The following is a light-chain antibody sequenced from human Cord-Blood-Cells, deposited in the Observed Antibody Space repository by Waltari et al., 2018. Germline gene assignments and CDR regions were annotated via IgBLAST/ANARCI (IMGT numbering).Light chain of an antibody. J-gene: IGKJ5*01. V-gene: IGKV3-20*01. CDR2: GAS. Sequence: EIVLTQSPGTLSMSRGDSATLSCRASQGVSSSSLAWYQQKPGQAPRLLTYGASSRATGIPDRFSGSGSGTDFTLTISILEPEDFAVYYCQQYGSSPITFGQGTRLEIK. CDR3: QQYGSSPIT. CDR1: QGVSSSS.